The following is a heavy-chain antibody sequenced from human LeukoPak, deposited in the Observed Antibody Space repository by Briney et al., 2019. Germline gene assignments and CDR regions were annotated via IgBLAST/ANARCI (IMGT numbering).Heavy chain of an antibody. Sequence: GGSLRLSCAASGYTFSSYSMAWVRQAPGKGLEWVSSIDANSTYIFYGDSVKGRFTISRDNAKNSLYLQMNSLRAEDTAVYYCARGLDSSSWAHFDYWGQGTLVTVSS. V-gene: IGHV3-21*01. CDR2: IDANSTYI. CDR3: ARGLDSSSWAHFDY. D-gene: IGHD6-13*01. J-gene: IGHJ4*02. CDR1: GYTFSSYS.